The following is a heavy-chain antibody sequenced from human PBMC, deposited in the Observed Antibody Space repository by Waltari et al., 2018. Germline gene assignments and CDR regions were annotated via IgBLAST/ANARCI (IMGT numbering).Heavy chain of an antibody. Sequence: QVLLVESGGGLVKPGGSLRLSCAASGFTFSDSYMSWVRQAPGKGLECVSHISGMGSTTNYAASVKGRFTISRDNAKNSVLLQLNSLRADDTAMYYCVRDERWLHLIGTFDSWGQGTLVTVSS. CDR1: GFTFSDSY. CDR2: ISGMGSTT. V-gene: IGHV3-11*01. J-gene: IGHJ4*02. CDR3: VRDERWLHLIGTFDS. D-gene: IGHD3-9*01.